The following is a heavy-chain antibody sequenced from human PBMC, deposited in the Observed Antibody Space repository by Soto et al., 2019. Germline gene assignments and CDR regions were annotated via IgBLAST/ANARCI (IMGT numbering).Heavy chain of an antibody. Sequence: GASVKVSCKASGGTFSSYTISCVRQAPGQGLEWMGRIIPILGIANYAQKFQGRVTITADKSTSTAYMELSSLRSEDTAVYYCARDDGLAYCGGDCYSWGQGTLVTVSS. J-gene: IGHJ4*02. CDR1: GGTFSSYT. CDR3: ARDDGLAYCGGDCYS. CDR2: IIPILGIA. V-gene: IGHV1-69*02. D-gene: IGHD2-21*02.